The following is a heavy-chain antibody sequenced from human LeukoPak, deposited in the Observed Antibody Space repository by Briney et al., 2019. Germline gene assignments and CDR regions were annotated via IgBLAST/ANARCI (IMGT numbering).Heavy chain of an antibody. D-gene: IGHD2-2*01. CDR3: ARGGGGYCSSTSCGNFDY. CDR1: GGTLSSYA. J-gene: IGHJ4*02. V-gene: IGHV1-69*05. Sequence: SVKVSCKASGGTLSSYAISWVRQAPGQGLEWMGRIIPIFGTANYAQKFQGRATITTDESTSTAYMELSSLRSEDTAVYYCARGGGGYCSSTSCGNFDYWGQGTLVTVSS. CDR2: IIPIFGTA.